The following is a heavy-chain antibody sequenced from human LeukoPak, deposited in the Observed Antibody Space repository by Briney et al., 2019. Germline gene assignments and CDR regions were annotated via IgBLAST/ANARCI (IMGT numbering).Heavy chain of an antibody. D-gene: IGHD2-2*01. Sequence: PSETLSLTCTVSGGSIDSYYWGWIRQPPGKGLEWIGYIYYTGSTEYHPSLKSRVTISLDTSKDQFSLKLTSVTAADTAVYYCARVYQSAEYYFDYWGQGNLVSASS. CDR3: ARVYQSAEYYFDY. CDR2: IYYTGST. V-gene: IGHV4-59*01. CDR1: GGSIDSYY. J-gene: IGHJ4*02.